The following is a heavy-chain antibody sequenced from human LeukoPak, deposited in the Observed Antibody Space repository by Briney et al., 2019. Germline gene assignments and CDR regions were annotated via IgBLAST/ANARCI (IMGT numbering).Heavy chain of an antibody. D-gene: IGHD2-15*01. Sequence: YAMSWVRQAPGKGLEWVSAISGSGGSTYYADSVKGRFTISRDNSKNTLYLEMNSLRAEDTAVYYCAKEWWGDYWGQGTLVTVTS. J-gene: IGHJ4*02. CDR2: ISGSGGST. V-gene: IGHV3-23*01. CDR3: AKEWWGDY. CDR1: YA.